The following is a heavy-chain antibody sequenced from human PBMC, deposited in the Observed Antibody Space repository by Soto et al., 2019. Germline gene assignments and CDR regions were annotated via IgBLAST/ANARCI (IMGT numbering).Heavy chain of an antibody. D-gene: IGHD5-12*01. J-gene: IGHJ4*02. CDR2: IIPIFASP. Sequence: SVKVSCKASGGTFSTYVFSWVRQAPGQGLEWMGGIIPIFASPNYAQKFQGRITITADKSTSTVYMELSSLKSEDSAVYYCVRGGYVHAFDYWGQGALVTVSS. V-gene: IGHV1-69*06. CDR3: VRGGYVHAFDY. CDR1: GGTFSTYV.